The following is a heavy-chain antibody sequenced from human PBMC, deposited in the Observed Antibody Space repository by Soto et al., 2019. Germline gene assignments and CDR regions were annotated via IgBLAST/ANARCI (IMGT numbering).Heavy chain of an antibody. CDR3: ARDKITGLFDY. CDR2: INHSGST. V-gene: IGHV4-34*01. CDR1: GGSFSGYY. D-gene: IGHD2-8*02. J-gene: IGHJ4*02. Sequence: SETLSLTCAVCGGSFSGYYWTWIRQPPGTGLEWIGEINHSGSTNYNPSLKSRVTIPVDTSKNQFSLKLTSVTAADTAVYYCARDKITGLFDYWGQGTLVTVSS.